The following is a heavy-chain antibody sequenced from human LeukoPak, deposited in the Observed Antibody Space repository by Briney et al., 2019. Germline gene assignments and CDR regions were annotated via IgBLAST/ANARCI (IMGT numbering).Heavy chain of an antibody. CDR1: GFIFSNTE. CDR3: ARPALYLHGDFPRV. D-gene: IGHD4-17*01. J-gene: IGHJ6*04. Sequence: GGSLRLSCTVSGFIFSNTEMNWVRQAPGKGLEWVSFISSSGGVTNYADSVKGRFTISRDNAKKSLYLQMNSLTAEDTAVYYCARPALYLHGDFPRVWGRGTTAIVSS. CDR2: ISSSGGVT. V-gene: IGHV3-48*03.